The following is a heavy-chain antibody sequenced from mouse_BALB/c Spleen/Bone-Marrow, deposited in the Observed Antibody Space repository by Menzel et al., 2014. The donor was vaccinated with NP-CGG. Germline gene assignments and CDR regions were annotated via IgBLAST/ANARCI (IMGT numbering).Heavy chain of an antibody. CDR2: IDPANGNT. V-gene: IGHV14-3*02. D-gene: IGHD2-14*01. Sequence: EVQLQQSGAELVKPGASVKLSCTASGFNIKDTYMHWVKQRPEQGLEWIGRIDPANGNTKYDPKFQDKATITADTSSNTAYLQLSSLTSEDTAVYYCSRYYRYVYGKDCWGQGTSVTVSS. CDR3: SRYYRYVYGKDC. CDR1: GFNIKDTY. J-gene: IGHJ4*01.